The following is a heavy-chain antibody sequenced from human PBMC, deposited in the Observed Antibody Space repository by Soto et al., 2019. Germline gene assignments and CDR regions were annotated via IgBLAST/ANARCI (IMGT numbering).Heavy chain of an antibody. CDR2: IIPIFGTA. V-gene: IGHV1-69*01. D-gene: IGHD1-26*01. J-gene: IGHJ4*02. CDR1: GGTFSSYS. CDR3: ARDGGRHSGGIDY. Sequence: QVQLVQSGAEVKKPGSSAKVSCKASGGTFSSYSINWVRQAPGQGLEWMGEIIPIFGTANYAPKFQGRVTITADESTSTAYMELSSLRSEDTAVYYCARDGGRHSGGIDYWGQGTLVTVSS.